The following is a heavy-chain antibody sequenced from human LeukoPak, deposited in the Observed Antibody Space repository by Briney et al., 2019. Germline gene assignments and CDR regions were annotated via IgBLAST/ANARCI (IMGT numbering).Heavy chain of an antibody. Sequence: GGSLRLSCTSSEFTVSSNYMSWVRQAPGKGLVWVSRINTDGSSTSYADSVKGRFTISRDNAKNTLYLQMNSLRAEDTAVYYCARDPTYYYGSGSLYWGQGTLVTVSS. CDR2: INTDGSST. CDR3: ARDPTYYYGSGSLY. D-gene: IGHD3-10*01. CDR1: EFTVSSNY. V-gene: IGHV3-74*01. J-gene: IGHJ4*02.